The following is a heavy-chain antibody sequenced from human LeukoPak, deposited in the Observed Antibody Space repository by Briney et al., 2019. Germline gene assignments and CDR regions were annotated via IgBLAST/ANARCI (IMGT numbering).Heavy chain of an antibody. CDR1: GFTFSSYA. J-gene: IGHJ6*02. V-gene: IGHV3-48*01. D-gene: IGHD2-15*01. CDR2: ISSSSSTI. Sequence: PPGGSLRLSCAASGFTFSSYAMSWVRQAPGKGLEWVSYISSSSSTIYYADSVKGRFTISRDNAKNSLYLQMNSLRAEDTAVYYCARAPGGYYYYYGMDVWGQGTTVTVSS. CDR3: ARAPGGYYYYYGMDV.